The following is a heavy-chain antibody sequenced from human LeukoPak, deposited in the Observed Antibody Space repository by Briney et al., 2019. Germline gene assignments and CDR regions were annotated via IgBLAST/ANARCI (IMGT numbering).Heavy chain of an antibody. CDR2: IYHSGST. CDR1: GGSISSGGYS. CDR3: ARGATVTTLDP. J-gene: IGHJ5*02. Sequence: PSETLSLTCAVSGGSISSGGYSWSWIRQPPGKGLEWIGYIYHSGSTYYNPSLKSRVTISVDRSKNQFSLKLSSATAADTAVYYCARGATVTTLDPWGQGTLVTVSS. V-gene: IGHV4-30-2*01. D-gene: IGHD4-17*01.